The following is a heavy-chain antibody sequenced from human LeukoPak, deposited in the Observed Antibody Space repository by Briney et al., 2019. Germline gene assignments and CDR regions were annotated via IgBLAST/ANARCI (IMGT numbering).Heavy chain of an antibody. CDR2: IYHSGST. V-gene: IGHV4-4*02. Sequence: PSETLSLTCAVSGGSISSSNWWSWVRQPPGKGLEWIGEIYHSGSTNYNPSLKSRVTLSVDTSKNQFSLKLSSVTAADTAVYYCARTYSTTWDYWGQGTLVTVSS. CDR1: GGSISSSNW. D-gene: IGHD2-2*01. CDR3: ARTYSTTWDY. J-gene: IGHJ4*02.